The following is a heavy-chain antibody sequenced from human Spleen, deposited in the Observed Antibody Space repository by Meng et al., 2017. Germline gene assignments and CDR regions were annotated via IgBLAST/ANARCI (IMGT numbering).Heavy chain of an antibody. J-gene: IGHJ4*02. Sequence: VHLQAPGSGLVTLSGTLSTTCGVIGGSISTSNGWSWVRQPPGKGLEWIGEIYQSGSTNYNPSLKSRVTISVDKSKNQFSLKLTSVTAADTAVYYCARRHNWGWVPIDYWGQGTLVTVSS. D-gene: IGHD7-27*01. CDR1: GGSISTSNG. V-gene: IGHV4-4*02. CDR2: IYQSGST. CDR3: ARRHNWGWVPIDY.